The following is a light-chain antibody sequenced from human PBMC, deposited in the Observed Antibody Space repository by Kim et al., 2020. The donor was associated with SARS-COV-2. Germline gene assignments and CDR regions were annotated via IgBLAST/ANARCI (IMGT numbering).Light chain of an antibody. CDR2: KAS. CDR1: QSVSSW. V-gene: IGKV1-5*03. CDR3: QQYYLYSRT. Sequence: DIQMTQSPSTLSASVGDRVTITCRASQSVSSWLAWYQQKPGKAPKLLIYKASSLKSGVPSRFSGSGSGTEFTLTISSLQSDDFATYYCQQYYLYSRTFGQGTKVDI. J-gene: IGKJ1*01.